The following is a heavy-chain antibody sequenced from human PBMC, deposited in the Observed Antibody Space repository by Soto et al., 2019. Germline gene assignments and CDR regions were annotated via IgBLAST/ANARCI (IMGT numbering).Heavy chain of an antibody. V-gene: IGHV3-30-3*01. CDR2: ISYDGSNK. J-gene: IGHJ4*02. D-gene: IGHD2-15*01. Sequence: QVQLVESGGGVVQPGRSLRLSCAASGFTFSSYAMHWVRQAPGKELEWVAVISYDGSNKYYADSVKGRFTISRDNSKNTLYLQMNSLRAEDTAVYYCARGEVYCSGGSCYSREDYWGQGTLVTVSS. CDR3: ARGEVYCSGGSCYSREDY. CDR1: GFTFSSYA.